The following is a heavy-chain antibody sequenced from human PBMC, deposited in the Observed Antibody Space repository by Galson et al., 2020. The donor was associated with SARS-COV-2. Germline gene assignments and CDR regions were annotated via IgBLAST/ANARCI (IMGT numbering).Heavy chain of an antibody. CDR1: GYTFTTYA. D-gene: IGHD2-15*01. CDR2: IHTNTGNP. V-gene: IGHV7-4-1*02. CDR3: ARDRVVGATPFDY. Sequence: ASVTVSCKASGYTFTTYAMNWVRQAPGQGLEWMGWIHTNTGNPTYAQGFTGRFVFSLDTSVSTAYLQISSLQAEDTAVYYCARDRVVGATPFDYWDQGTLVTVSS. J-gene: IGHJ4*02.